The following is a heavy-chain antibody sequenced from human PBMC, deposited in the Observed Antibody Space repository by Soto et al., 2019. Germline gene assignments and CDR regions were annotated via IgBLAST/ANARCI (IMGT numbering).Heavy chain of an antibody. CDR1: GFTVNSNY. V-gene: IGHV3-53*04. D-gene: IGHD3-22*01. J-gene: IGHJ4*02. Sequence: EVQLVESGGGLVQPGGSLRLSCAPSGFTVNSNYMSWVRQAPGKGLEWVSVIYSSGNAYYADSVKGRFTISRHDSKNTLYLQMNSLRPEDTAVYYCVRGGTMPVVVSPGYFDYWGQGIPVTVSS. CDR2: IYSSGNA. CDR3: VRGGTMPVVVSPGYFDY.